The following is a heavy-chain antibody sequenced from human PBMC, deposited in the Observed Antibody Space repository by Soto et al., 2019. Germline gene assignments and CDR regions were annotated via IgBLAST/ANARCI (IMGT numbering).Heavy chain of an antibody. CDR2: IVVGSGNT. J-gene: IGHJ4*02. CDR3: ALRSIAYDYVWGSYRHDSYYFDY. D-gene: IGHD3-16*02. V-gene: IGHV1-58*01. CDR1: GFTFTSSA. Sequence: GASVKVSCKASGFTFTSSAVQWVRQARGQRLEWIGWIVVGSGNTNYAQKFQERVTITRDMSTSTAYMELSSLRSEDTAVYYCALRSIAYDYVWGSYRHDSYYFDYWGQGTLVTVSS.